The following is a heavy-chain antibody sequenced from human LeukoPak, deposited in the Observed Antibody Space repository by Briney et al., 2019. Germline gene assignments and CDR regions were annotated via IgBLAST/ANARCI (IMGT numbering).Heavy chain of an antibody. CDR2: ISSSGSTI. V-gene: IGHV3-11*04. CDR3: ARRGTYYDFWSGPGAEYFQH. Sequence: PGGSLRLSCAASGFTLSDYYMSWIRQAPGKGLEWVSYISSSGSTIYYADSVKGRFTISRDNAKNSLNLQMNSLRVEDTAVYYCARRGTYYDFWSGPGAEYFQHWGQGTLVTVSS. J-gene: IGHJ1*01. D-gene: IGHD3-3*01. CDR1: GFTLSDYY.